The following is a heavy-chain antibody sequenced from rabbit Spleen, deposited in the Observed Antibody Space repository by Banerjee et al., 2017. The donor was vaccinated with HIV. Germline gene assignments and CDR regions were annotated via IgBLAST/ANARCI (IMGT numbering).Heavy chain of an antibody. CDR3: VRDRANIGGDYGPYYLNL. J-gene: IGHJ4*01. Sequence: QEQLVESGGGLVQPGGSLKLSCKASGFDLSGYGVSWVRQAPGKGLEWIGYIDPVFGSTYYASWVNGRFTISSHNAQNTLYLQLNSLTAADTATYFCVRDRANIGGDYGPYYLNLWGPGTLVTVS. CDR1: GFDLSGYG. V-gene: IGHV1S47*01. D-gene: IGHD2-1*01. CDR2: IDPVFGST.